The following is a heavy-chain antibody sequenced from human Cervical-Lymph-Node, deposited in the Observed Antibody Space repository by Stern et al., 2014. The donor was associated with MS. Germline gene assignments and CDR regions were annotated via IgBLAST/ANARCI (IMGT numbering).Heavy chain of an antibody. CDR2: IYPGDTDT. V-gene: IGHV5-51*01. Sequence: EVQLVESGAEVKKPGESLKISCKGSGDSFNSYWIGWVSQMPGKGLEWMGIIYPGDTDTRSSPSFQGQVTISADKSIITAYLQWSSLKSSDTAMYYCARFGYGDYYFDYWGQGTLVTVSS. CDR3: ARFGYGDYYFDY. J-gene: IGHJ4*02. D-gene: IGHD4-17*01. CDR1: GDSFNSYW.